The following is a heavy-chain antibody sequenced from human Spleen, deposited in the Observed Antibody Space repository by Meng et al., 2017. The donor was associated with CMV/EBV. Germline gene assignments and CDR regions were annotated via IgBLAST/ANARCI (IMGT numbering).Heavy chain of an antibody. D-gene: IGHD2-2*01. CDR2: IKEDGSER. V-gene: IGHV3-7*01. Sequence: GGSLRLSCVASGFVFNDYWMSWVRQAPGRGLEWVGNIKEDGSERHYVDSVKGRFTISRDNAKNTLFLHMDNLRGEDTAEYYCARDHCSSTSCYLNWFDPWGQGTLVTVSS. CDR1: GFVFNDYW. J-gene: IGHJ5*02. CDR3: ARDHCSSTSCYLNWFDP.